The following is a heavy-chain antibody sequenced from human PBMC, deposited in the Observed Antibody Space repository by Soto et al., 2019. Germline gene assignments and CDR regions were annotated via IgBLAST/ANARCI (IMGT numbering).Heavy chain of an antibody. J-gene: IGHJ4*02. V-gene: IGHV3-74*01. Sequence: PGGSLRLSCAASGFTFSSYWMHWVRQAPGKGLVWVSRINSDGSSTSYADSVKGRFTISRDNAKNTLYLQMNSLRAEDTALYYCAREARCGSSTSCYYYWGQGTLVTVSS. D-gene: IGHD2-2*01. CDR2: INSDGSST. CDR1: GFTFSSYW. CDR3: AREARCGSSTSCYYY.